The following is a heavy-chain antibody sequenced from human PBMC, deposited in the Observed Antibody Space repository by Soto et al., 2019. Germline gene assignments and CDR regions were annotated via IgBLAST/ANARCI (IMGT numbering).Heavy chain of an antibody. CDR2: IIPIFGTA. J-gene: IGHJ5*02. D-gene: IGHD6-6*01. Sequence: SVTVSCKASGGTFSSYAISWVRQAPGQGLEWMGGIIPIFGTANYAQKFQGRVTITADESTSTAYMELSSLRSEDTAAYYCAKMFEYSSSSGWFDPWGQGTLVTVS. V-gene: IGHV1-69*13. CDR1: GGTFSSYA. CDR3: AKMFEYSSSSGWFDP.